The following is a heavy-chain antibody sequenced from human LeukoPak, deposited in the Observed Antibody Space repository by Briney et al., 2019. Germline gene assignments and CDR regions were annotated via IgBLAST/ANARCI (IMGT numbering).Heavy chain of an antibody. CDR2: INWNGGST. Sequence: PGGSLRLSCAASGFTFDDYGMSWVRRAPGKGLEWVSGINWNGGSTGYADSVKGRFTISRDNAKNSLYLQMNSLRAEDTALYYCARDGCSSTSCYTPTYYFDYWGQGTLVTVSS. V-gene: IGHV3-20*04. J-gene: IGHJ4*02. CDR1: GFTFDDYG. CDR3: ARDGCSSTSCYTPTYYFDY. D-gene: IGHD2-2*02.